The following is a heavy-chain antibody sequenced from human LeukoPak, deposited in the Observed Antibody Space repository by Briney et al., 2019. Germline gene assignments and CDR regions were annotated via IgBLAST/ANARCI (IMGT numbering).Heavy chain of an antibody. CDR1: GDSIRRDGNL. Sequence: SETLSLICTVSGDSIRRDGNLWGWIRQPPGKGLEWIGTISHGGRTYYNPSLESRLTLSVETTKNQFSLNLTSVTAADTAVYYCARDRPQSLLEYYYYGMDVWGQGTTVTVSS. V-gene: IGHV4-39*07. CDR2: ISHGGRT. J-gene: IGHJ6*02. D-gene: IGHD3-3*01. CDR3: ARDRPQSLLEYYYYGMDV.